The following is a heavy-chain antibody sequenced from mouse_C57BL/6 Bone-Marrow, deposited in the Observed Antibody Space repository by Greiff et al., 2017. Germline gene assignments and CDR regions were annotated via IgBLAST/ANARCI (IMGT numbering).Heavy chain of an antibody. D-gene: IGHD1-1*01. CDR3: ARWSPYYYGSSYDAMDY. CDR2: IYPGDGDT. CDR1: GYAFSSSW. J-gene: IGHJ4*01. V-gene: IGHV1-82*01. Sequence: QVQLQQSGPELVKPGASVKISCKASGYAFSSSWMNWVKQRPGKGLEWIGRIYPGDGDTNYNGKFKGKATLTADKSSSTAYMQLRSLTSEDSAVYFCARWSPYYYGSSYDAMDYWGQGTSVTVSS.